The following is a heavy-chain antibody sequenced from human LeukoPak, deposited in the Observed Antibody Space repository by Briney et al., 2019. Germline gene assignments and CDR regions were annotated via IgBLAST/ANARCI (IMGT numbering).Heavy chain of an antibody. CDR1: GFTFSSYS. CDR3: ARDHHRRLYDSQARDTFDF. D-gene: IGHD3-22*01. V-gene: IGHV3-48*01. CDR2: ISSSTTI. Sequence: PGGSLRLSCAASGFTFSSYSTNWVRQAPGKGLEWVSYISSSTTIYYADSVKGRFTISRDNAKNSLYLQMNSLRAEDTAVYYCARDHHRRLYDSQARDTFDFWGQGTMVTVSS. J-gene: IGHJ3*01.